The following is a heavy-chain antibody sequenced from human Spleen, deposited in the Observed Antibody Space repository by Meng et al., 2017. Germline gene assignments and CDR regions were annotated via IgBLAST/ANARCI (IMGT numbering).Heavy chain of an antibody. D-gene: IGHD6-13*01. J-gene: IGHJ4*02. CDR1: GFTFSSYA. V-gene: IGHV3-74*01. CDR2: INTDGSTT. CDR3: GRDLGGIFAY. Sequence: GESLKISCAASGFTFSSYAMSWVRQAPGKGLVWVSRINTDGSTTSYADSVKGRFTISRDNAKNTLYLQMNSLRAEDTAVYYCGRDLGGIFAYWGQGALVTVSS.